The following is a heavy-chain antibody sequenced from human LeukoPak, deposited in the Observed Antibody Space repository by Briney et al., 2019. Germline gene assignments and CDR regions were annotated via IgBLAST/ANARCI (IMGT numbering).Heavy chain of an antibody. CDR3: ARDSARCYPVYYFDY. J-gene: IGHJ4*02. Sequence: ASVKVSCKASGYTFTSYYMHWVRQAPGQGLEWMGIINPSGGSTSYAQKFQGRVTMTRDTSTSTVYMELSSLRSEDTAVYYCARDSARCYPVYYFDYWGQGTLVTVSS. CDR2: INPSGGST. CDR1: GYTFTSYY. V-gene: IGHV1-46*01. D-gene: IGHD4/OR15-4a*01.